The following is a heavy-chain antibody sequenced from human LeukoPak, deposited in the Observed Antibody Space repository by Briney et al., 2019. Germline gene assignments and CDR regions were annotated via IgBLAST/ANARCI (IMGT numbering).Heavy chain of an antibody. V-gene: IGHV4-34*01. CDR1: GFTFSDYY. CDR2: INQRRNT. J-gene: IGHJ2*01. CDR3: ARHGWHAWYFDL. Sequence: GSLRLSCAASGFTFSDYYMSWIRQPPGKGLEWIGEINQRRNTNYNPSLKSRVTISIDTSKNQFSLKLSSVTAADTAVYYCARHGWHAWYFDLWGRGTLVTVSS. D-gene: IGHD6-19*01.